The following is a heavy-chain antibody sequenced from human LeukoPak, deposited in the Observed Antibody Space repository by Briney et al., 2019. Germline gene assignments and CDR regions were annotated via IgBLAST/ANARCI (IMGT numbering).Heavy chain of an antibody. Sequence: PGGSLRLSCAASGVTLSNYEMNWARQAPGEGLEWLSYISSSATTRYYADSVKGRFAISRDNAKNSLYLQMNSLRAEDTALYYCARGRYNWNDPTFMDVWGQGTTVSVSS. CDR2: ISSSATTR. CDR1: GVTLSNYE. V-gene: IGHV3-48*03. CDR3: ARGRYNWNDPTFMDV. J-gene: IGHJ6*02. D-gene: IGHD1-1*01.